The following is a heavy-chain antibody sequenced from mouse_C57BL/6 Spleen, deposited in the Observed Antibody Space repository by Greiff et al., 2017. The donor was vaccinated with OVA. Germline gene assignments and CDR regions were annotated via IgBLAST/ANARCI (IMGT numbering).Heavy chain of an antibody. CDR2: IYSRAGST. CDR1: GYTFTSYD. D-gene: IGHD2-5*01. V-gene: IGHV1-85*01. J-gene: IGHJ4*01. Sequence: QVQLQQSGPELVKPGASVKLSCKASGYTFTSYDINWVKQRPGQGLEWIGWIYSRAGSTKYNDKFKGKATLTVATSSSTWYMEHHSLTSEDAAVYFCAYSNYGEYAMDYWGQGTSVTVSS. CDR3: AYSNYGEYAMDY.